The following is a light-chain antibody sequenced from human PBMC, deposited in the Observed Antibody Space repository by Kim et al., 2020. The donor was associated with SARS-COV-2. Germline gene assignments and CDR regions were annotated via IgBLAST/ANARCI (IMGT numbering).Light chain of an antibody. CDR3: LQHNTSPIT. CDR1: QDIRND. J-gene: IGKJ5*01. CDR2: GAS. V-gene: IGKV1-17*01. Sequence: ASVGDRVTITCRASQDIRNDLGCYQQNPGRAPKRLIYGASILQSGVPSMFSGSGSGTEFTLTISSLQPEDFSTYFCLQHNTSPITFGQGTRLEIK.